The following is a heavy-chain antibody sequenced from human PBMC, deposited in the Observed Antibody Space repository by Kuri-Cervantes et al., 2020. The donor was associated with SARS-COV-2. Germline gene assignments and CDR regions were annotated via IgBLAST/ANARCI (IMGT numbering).Heavy chain of an antibody. V-gene: IGHV4-59*08. Sequence: SETLSLTCTVSGGSTSSYYWSWIRQPPGKGLEWGGEINHSGSTNYNPSLKSRVTVSVDTSKNQYSLKLSSVIAAATAVYYCARPLVGAYAAFDIWGQGTMVTVSS. CDR1: GGSTSSYY. CDR3: ARPLVGAYAAFDI. CDR2: INHSGST. J-gene: IGHJ3*02. D-gene: IGHD1-26*01.